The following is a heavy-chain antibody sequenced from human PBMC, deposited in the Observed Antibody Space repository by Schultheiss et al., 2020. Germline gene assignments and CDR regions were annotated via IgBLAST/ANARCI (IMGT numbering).Heavy chain of an antibody. CDR3: ARMRGGFFNYFDY. CDR1: GGSFSGYY. J-gene: IGHJ4*02. D-gene: IGHD3-16*01. CDR2: INHSGST. Sequence: SETLSLTCAVYGGSFSGYYWSWIRQPPGKGLEWIGEINHSGSTNYNPSLKSRVTISVDTSKNQFSLKLSSVTAADTAVYYCARMRGGFFNYFDYWGQGTLVTVSS. V-gene: IGHV4-34*01.